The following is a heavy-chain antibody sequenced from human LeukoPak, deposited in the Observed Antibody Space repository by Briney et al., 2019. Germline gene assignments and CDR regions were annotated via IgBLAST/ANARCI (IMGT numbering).Heavy chain of an antibody. Sequence: ASVKVSCKASGYTFTSYYMHWVRQAPGQGLEWMGIINPSGGSTSYAQKFQGRVTMTRDMSTSTVYMELSSLRSEDTAVYYCARELGHHYGDYDIDYWGQGTLVTVSS. CDR2: INPSGGST. D-gene: IGHD4-17*01. V-gene: IGHV1-46*01. CDR1: GYTFTSYY. CDR3: ARELGHHYGDYDIDY. J-gene: IGHJ4*02.